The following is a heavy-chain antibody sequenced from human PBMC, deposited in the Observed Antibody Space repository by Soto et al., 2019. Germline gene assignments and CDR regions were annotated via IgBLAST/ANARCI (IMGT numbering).Heavy chain of an antibody. CDR3: ARQVQGVYLGGNWFDP. V-gene: IGHV4-39*01. CDR1: GFTISDTRFY. CDR2: ISHYGHA. D-gene: IGHD1-26*01. Sequence: PSGTLSLTCSTLGFTISDTRFYWVRVRQSTEKGLEWIGRISHYGHAYVNPSLKSRVAKSADTSRQQFTLTMKSETVADSALYFCARQVQGVYLGGNWFDPWGQGALVTVSS. J-gene: IGHJ5*02.